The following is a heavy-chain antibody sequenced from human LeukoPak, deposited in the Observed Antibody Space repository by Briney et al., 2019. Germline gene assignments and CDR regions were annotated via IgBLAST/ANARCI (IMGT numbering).Heavy chain of an antibody. CDR2: ISADGSYK. V-gene: IGHV3-30*18. J-gene: IGHJ4*02. CDR1: GFTFNNYG. CDR3: AKEGYSSAGYVSYFDY. D-gene: IGHD6-25*01. Sequence: GRSLRLSCAVSGFTFNNYGMHWVRQAPGKGLEWVAAISADGSYKLRSDSVKGRFTIYRNNSKNTMYLQMNSLRTDDTAVYYCAKEGYSSAGYVSYFDYWGQGTLVTVSS.